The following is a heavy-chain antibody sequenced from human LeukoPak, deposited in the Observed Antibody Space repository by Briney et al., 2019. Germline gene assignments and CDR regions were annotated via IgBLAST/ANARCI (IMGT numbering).Heavy chain of an antibody. V-gene: IGHV3-30*02. CDR2: IWYDGSDE. Sequence: GGSLRLSCAASKFIFSDYGMHWVRQAPGKGLEWVAFIWYDGSDEYYADSVKGRLTISRDNSKNTLYLQMNSLTTEDTAVYYCAKGGGELGSGSLDYWGQETLVTVSS. D-gene: IGHD3-10*01. CDR1: KFIFSDYG. CDR3: AKGGGELGSGSLDY. J-gene: IGHJ4*02.